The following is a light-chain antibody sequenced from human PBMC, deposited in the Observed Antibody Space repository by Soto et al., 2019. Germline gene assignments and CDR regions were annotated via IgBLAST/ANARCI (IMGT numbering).Light chain of an antibody. V-gene: IGLV1-44*01. CDR2: GND. J-gene: IGLJ1*01. CDR1: ASNIGSNS. Sequence: VLTQPPSASGTPGQSVTISCSGSASNIGSNSVNWYQHLPGAAPKLLIFGNDQRPSGVPDRFSGSKSGNSASLVISGLQSEDEADYYCAPWDDKLNDYVFGNGTKVTV. CDR3: APWDDKLNDYV.